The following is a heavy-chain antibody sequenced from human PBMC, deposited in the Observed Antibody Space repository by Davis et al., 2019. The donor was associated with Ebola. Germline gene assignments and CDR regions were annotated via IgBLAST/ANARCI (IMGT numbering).Heavy chain of an antibody. V-gene: IGHV1-46*01. CDR1: GYTFTSYY. CDR3: ARGSSSWGRGYYYYGMDV. Sequence: AASVKVSCKASGYTFTSYYMHWVRQAPGQGLEWMGIINPSGGSTSYAQKFQGRVTITRDTSASTAYMELSSLRSEDTAVYYWARGSSSWGRGYYYYGMDVWGQGTTVTVSS. D-gene: IGHD6-6*01. CDR2: INPSGGST. J-gene: IGHJ6*02.